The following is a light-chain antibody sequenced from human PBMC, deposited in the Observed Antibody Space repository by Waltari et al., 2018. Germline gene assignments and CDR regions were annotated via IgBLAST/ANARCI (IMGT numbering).Light chain of an antibody. J-gene: IGKJ3*01. CDR3: QQLAA. Sequence: IQLTQSPSSLSASVGDRVTITCRASPGISSYLAWYQQKPGKAPKLLFYAASTLQSVVPSRFSGSGSGTDFTLTISSLQPEDFATYYCQQLAAFGPGTKVDIK. CDR2: AAS. V-gene: IGKV1-9*01. CDR1: PGISSY.